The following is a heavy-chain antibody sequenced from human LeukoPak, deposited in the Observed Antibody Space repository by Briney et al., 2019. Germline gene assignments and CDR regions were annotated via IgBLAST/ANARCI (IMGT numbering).Heavy chain of an antibody. CDR2: IIPILGIA. D-gene: IGHD6-19*01. CDR3: VSQWLVMGGNWFDP. J-gene: IGHJ5*02. CDR1: GGTFRSYA. V-gene: IGHV1-69*04. Sequence: SVNVSCMASGGTFRSYAISWVRQAPAQGRDWMGRIIPILGIAKYTHSFQGRVTITADKSTSTDYMELSSLRSEETAVYYCVSQWLVMGGNWFDPWGQGNLVTVSS.